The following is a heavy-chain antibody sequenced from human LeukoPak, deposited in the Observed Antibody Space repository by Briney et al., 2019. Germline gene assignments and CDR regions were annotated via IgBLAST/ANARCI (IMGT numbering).Heavy chain of an antibody. CDR3: ARGEACTAMPYLGY. CDR1: GGSISGYY. V-gene: IGHV4-34*01. D-gene: IGHD5-18*01. CDR2: INHSGST. Sequence: PSETLSLTCAVYGGSISGYYWSWIRQSPGMGLEWIGEINHSGSTNYNPSLKSRFTISVDTSKSQFSLKLSSVTAADTAVYYCARGEACTAMPYLGYWGQGTLVSASS. J-gene: IGHJ4*02.